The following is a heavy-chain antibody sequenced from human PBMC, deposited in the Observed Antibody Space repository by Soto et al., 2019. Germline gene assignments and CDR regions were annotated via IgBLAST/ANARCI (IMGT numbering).Heavy chain of an antibody. J-gene: IGHJ5*02. CDR3: ARGTAHYDFWSGYYRSNWFDP. V-gene: IGHV4-59*01. CDR2: IYYSGST. Sequence: SETLSLTCTVSGGSISSYYWSWIRQPPGKGLEWIGYIYYSGSTNYNPSLKSRVTISVDTSKNQFSLKLSSVTAADTAVYYCARGTAHYDFWSGYYRSNWFDPWGQGTLVTV. CDR1: GGSISSYY. D-gene: IGHD3-3*01.